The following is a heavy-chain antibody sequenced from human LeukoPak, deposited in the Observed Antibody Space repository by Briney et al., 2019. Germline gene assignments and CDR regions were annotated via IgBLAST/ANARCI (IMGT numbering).Heavy chain of an antibody. Sequence: SETLSLTCTVSGGSISSYYWSWIRQPPGKGLEWIGYIYYSGSTNYNPSLKSRVTISVDTSKNQFSLKLSSVTAADTAVYYCARGRDGYNSFDYWGQGTLVTVSS. D-gene: IGHD5-24*01. CDR1: GGSISSYY. J-gene: IGHJ4*02. CDR2: IYYSGST. V-gene: IGHV4-59*01. CDR3: ARGRDGYNSFDY.